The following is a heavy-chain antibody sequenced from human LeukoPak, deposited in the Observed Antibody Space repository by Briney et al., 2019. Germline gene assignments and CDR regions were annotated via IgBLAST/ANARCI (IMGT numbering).Heavy chain of an antibody. J-gene: IGHJ3*02. D-gene: IGHD5-24*01. CDR1: GGSISSYY. CDR3: ARLYGYNKGAFDI. V-gene: IGHV4-59*08. Sequence: SETLSLTCTVSGGSISSYYWSWIRQPPGKGLEWIGYIYYSGSTNYNPSLESRVTISVDTSKNQFSLKLSSVTAADTAVYYCARLYGYNKGAFDIWGQGTMVTVSS. CDR2: IYYSGST.